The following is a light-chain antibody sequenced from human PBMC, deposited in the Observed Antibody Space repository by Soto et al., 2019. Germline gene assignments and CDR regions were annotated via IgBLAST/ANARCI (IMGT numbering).Light chain of an antibody. Sequence: DIQMTQSPSSVSASVGDRVTITCRASQSISIYLNWYQQKPGKAPKLLICAASSLQSGVPSRFSGSGSGTEFTLSISSLQPDDFATYYCQQYNIYPWTFGQGTKVDI. CDR3: QQYNIYPWT. CDR2: AAS. J-gene: IGKJ1*01. V-gene: IGKV1-39*01. CDR1: QSISIY.